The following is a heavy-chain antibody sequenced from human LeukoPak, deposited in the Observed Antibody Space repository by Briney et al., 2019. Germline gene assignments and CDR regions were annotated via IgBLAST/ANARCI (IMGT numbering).Heavy chain of an antibody. D-gene: IGHD3-16*02. V-gene: IGHV1-2*02. J-gene: IGHJ4*02. CDR2: INPNSGGT. CDR3: ARGPKVLYDYVWGSYRLGNFDY. CDR1: GYTFTGYY. Sequence: GASVKVSCKASGYTFTGYYMHWVRQAPGQGLEWMGWINPNSGGTNYAQKFQGRVTMTRDTSISTAYMELSRLRSDDTAVYYCARGPKVLYDYVWGSYRLGNFDYWGQGTLVTVSS.